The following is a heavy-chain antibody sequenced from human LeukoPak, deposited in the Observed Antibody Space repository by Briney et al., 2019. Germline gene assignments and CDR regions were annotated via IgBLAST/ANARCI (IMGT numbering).Heavy chain of an antibody. Sequence: HTGGSLRLSCVASGFTFSSYAMSWVRQAPGKGLEWVSSLSGSGESTFYADSVKGRFTIPRDNSKNTLFLQMYSLRADDTAVYLCAKGSSGWGSFDFWGQGTLVTVSS. CDR3: AKGSSGWGSFDF. J-gene: IGHJ4*02. D-gene: IGHD6-19*01. CDR2: LSGSGEST. V-gene: IGHV3-23*01. CDR1: GFTFSSYA.